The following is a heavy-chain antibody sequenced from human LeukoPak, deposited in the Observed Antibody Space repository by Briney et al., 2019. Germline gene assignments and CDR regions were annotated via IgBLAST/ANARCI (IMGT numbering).Heavy chain of an antibody. V-gene: IGHV3-33*01. CDR3: ARDSTYYDHTY. Sequence: PGGSLRLSCAASGFTFSSYGMHWVRQAPGKGLEWVAVIWYDGSNKYYADSVKGRFTIYRDNSKNTLYLQMNSLRAEDTAVYYCARDSTYYDHTYWGQGTLVTVSS. CDR2: IWYDGSNK. CDR1: GFTFSSYG. J-gene: IGHJ4*02. D-gene: IGHD3-22*01.